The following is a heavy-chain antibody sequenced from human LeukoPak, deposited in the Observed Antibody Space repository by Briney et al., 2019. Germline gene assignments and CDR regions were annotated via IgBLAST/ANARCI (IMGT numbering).Heavy chain of an antibody. CDR1: GGSISSYY. V-gene: IGHV4-4*07. CDR3: ARAGYNSGWVDY. J-gene: IGHJ4*02. D-gene: IGHD6-19*01. CDR2: IYTSGST. Sequence: PSQTLSLTCTVSGGSISSYYWSWIRQPAGKGLEWIGRIYTSGSTNYNPSLKSRVSMSVDTSKNQFSLKLSSVTAADTGVYYCARAGYNSGWVDYWGQGTLVTVSS.